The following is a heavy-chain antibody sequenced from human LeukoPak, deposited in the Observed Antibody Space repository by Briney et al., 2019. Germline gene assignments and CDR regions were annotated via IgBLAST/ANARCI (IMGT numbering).Heavy chain of an antibody. CDR2: ISSGVSTI. CDR1: GFTFSSYE. J-gene: IGHJ6*02. D-gene: IGHD5-12*01. V-gene: IGHV3-48*03. CDR3: AKWGERSGYAPASYYGMDV. Sequence: GGSLTLSCAASGFTFSSYEMDCVRQAPGMGMEWVSYISSGVSTIYYADSVKGRFTISRDNAKNSLYLQTNSLRAEDTAVYYCAKWGERSGYAPASYYGMDVWAKGPRSPSP.